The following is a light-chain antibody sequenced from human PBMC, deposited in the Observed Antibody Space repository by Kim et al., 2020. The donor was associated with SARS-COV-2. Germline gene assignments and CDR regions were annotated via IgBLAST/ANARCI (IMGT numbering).Light chain of an antibody. CDR1: DLAHNY. J-gene: IGLJ1*01. Sequence: SPGQSATITCSGEDLAHNYVSWFQHKAGQSPLLVIYQDFKRPSGIPERFSGSNSGNTATLTISGTQTVDEADYYCQAWDSSTSYVFGSGTKVTVL. V-gene: IGLV3-1*01. CDR2: QDF. CDR3: QAWDSSTSYV.